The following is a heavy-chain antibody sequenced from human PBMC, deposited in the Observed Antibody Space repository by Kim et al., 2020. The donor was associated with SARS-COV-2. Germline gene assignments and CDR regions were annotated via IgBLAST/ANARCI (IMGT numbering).Heavy chain of an antibody. V-gene: IGHV3-74*01. J-gene: IGHJ6*02. CDR1: GFTFSSYW. CDR3: ASTGGYSYGLYYYGMDV. Sequence: LSLTCAASGFTFSSYWMHWVRQAPGKGLVWVSRINSDGSSTSYADSVKGRFTISRDNAKNTLYLQMNSLRAEDTAVYYCASTGGYSYGLYYYGMDVWGQGTTVTVSS. D-gene: IGHD5-18*01. CDR2: INSDGSST.